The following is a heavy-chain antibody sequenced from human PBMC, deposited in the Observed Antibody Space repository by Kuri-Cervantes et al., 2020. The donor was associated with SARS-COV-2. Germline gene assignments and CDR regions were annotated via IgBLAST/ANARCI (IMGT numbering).Heavy chain of an antibody. CDR3: AREDGRGYFDWLSATSYYYYYMDV. D-gene: IGHD3-9*01. Sequence: ASVKVSCKASGYTFTSYGISWVRQAPGQGLEWMGWISAYNGNTNYAQKFQGRVTMTRDTSTSTVYMELSSLRSEDTAVYYCAREDGRGYFDWLSATSYYYYYMDVWGKGTTVTVSS. CDR2: ISAYNGNT. V-gene: IGHV1-18*01. J-gene: IGHJ6*03. CDR1: GYTFTSYG.